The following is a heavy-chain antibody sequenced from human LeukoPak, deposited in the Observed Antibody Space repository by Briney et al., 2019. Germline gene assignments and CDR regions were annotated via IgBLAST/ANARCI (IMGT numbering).Heavy chain of an antibody. CDR2: INHSGST. CDR1: GGSFSSYY. V-gene: IGHV4-34*01. CDR3: ARGGRRMVAAAGKPSGRQDV. J-gene: IGHJ6*04. Sequence: SETLSLTCAVYGGSFSSYYWGWIRQPPGKGLEWIGEINHSGSTNYNPSLKSRVTISVDTSKNQFSLKLSSVTAADTAVYYCARGGRRMVAAAGKPSGRQDVWGKGTTVTVSS. D-gene: IGHD6-13*01.